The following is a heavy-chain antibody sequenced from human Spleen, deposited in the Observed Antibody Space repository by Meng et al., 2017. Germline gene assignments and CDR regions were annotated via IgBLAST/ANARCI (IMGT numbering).Heavy chain of an antibody. CDR1: GWSFSGYY. CDR3: AREIAVAAHYYWYFDL. J-gene: IGHJ2*01. Sequence: QVQLNQWGGGLLKASGTLSLTCAVYGWSFSGYYWSWIRQPPGKGLEWIGEINRSGSTTYNPSLKSRVTISVGTSKYQFSLKLSSVTAADTAVYYCAREIAVAAHYYWYFDLWGRGTLVTVSS. CDR2: INRSGST. D-gene: IGHD6-19*01. V-gene: IGHV4-34*01.